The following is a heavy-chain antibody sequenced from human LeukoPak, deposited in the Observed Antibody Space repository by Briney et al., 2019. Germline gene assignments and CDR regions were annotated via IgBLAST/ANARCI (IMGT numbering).Heavy chain of an antibody. CDR2: INHSGST. CDR3: ARCYYDSSGCDY. CDR1: GGSFSDYY. V-gene: IGHV4-34*01. Sequence: SETLSLTCAVYGGSFSDYYWRWIRQPPGKGLEWIGEINHSGSTNYNPSLKSRVTISVDTSKIQFSLKLSSVTAADTAVYYCARCYYDSSGCDYWGQGTLVTVSS. J-gene: IGHJ4*02. D-gene: IGHD3-22*01.